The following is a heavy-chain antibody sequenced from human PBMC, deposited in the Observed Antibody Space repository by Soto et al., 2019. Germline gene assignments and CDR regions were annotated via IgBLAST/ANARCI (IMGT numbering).Heavy chain of an antibody. V-gene: IGHV1-8*02. J-gene: IGHJ4*02. CDR3: ARGRVDVTGIYLYQLSPDRNSFDY. CDR2: MNPNSGNT. D-gene: IGHD1-20*01. Sequence: ASVNVSCKASGYTLTSYAMHWVLRAPGQRLEWMGWMNPNSGNTGYAQKFQGRVTMTRNTSISTAYMELSSLRSEDTAVYYCARGRVDVTGIYLYQLSPDRNSFDYPCQGTLVSVFS. CDR1: GYTLTSYA.